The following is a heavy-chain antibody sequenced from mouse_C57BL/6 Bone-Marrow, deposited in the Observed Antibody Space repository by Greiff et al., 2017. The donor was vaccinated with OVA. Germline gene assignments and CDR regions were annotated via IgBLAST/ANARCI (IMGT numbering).Heavy chain of an antibody. D-gene: IGHD1-1*01. J-gene: IGHJ3*01. CDR3: TVTTVVAPFNWEEFAY. Sequence: EVKLEESGGGLVQPGGSMKLSCVASGFTFSNYWMNWVRQSPEKGLEWVAQIRLKSDNYATHYAESVKGRFTISRDDSKSSVYLQMNNLRAEDTGIYYCTVTTVVAPFNWEEFAYWGQGTLVTVSA. V-gene: IGHV6-3*01. CDR2: IRLKSDNYAT. CDR1: GFTFSNYW.